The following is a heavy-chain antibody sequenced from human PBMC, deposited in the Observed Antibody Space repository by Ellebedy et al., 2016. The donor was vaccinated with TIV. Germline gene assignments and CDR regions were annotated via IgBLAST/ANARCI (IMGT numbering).Heavy chain of an antibody. CDR1: GGSISNSYYY. D-gene: IGHD3-9*01. CDR2: IHYSGTT. V-gene: IGHV4-39*07. CDR3: ARGPLRYFDWVYYYHGMDV. Sequence: MPGGSLRPSCTVSGGSISNSYYYWGWIRQPPGKGLEWIGSIHYSGTTYYNPSLKSRITISLDTSKDHFSLRLSSVTAADTAVYYCARGPLRYFDWVYYYHGMDVWGQGTTVTVSS. J-gene: IGHJ6*02.